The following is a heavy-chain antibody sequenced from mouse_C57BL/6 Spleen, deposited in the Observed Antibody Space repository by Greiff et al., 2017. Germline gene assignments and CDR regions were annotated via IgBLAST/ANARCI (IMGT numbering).Heavy chain of an antibody. CDR2: IRSQRNTYAT. CDR3: VRQGTAQATWFAY. D-gene: IGHD3-2*02. CDR1: GFSFNTYA. Sequence: EVMLVESGGGLVQPKGSLKLSCAASGFSFNTYAMNWVRQAPGKGLEWVARIRSQRNTYATYYADSVKDRFTISRDDSESMLYLRMSNLKTEDTAMYYCVRQGTAQATWFAYGGQGTLVTVSA. J-gene: IGHJ3*01. V-gene: IGHV10-1*01.